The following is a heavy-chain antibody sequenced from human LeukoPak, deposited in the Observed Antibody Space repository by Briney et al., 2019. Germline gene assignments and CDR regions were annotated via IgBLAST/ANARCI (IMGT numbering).Heavy chain of an antibody. CDR2: INPSGGST. CDR1: GYTFTSYY. V-gene: IGHV1-46*01. Sequence: ASVKVSCKASGYTFTSYYMHWVRQAPGQGLEWMGIINPSGGSTSYAQKFQGRVTMTWDMSTSTAYMELSSLRSEDTAVYYCARGGYGGGSFNWFDPWGQGTLVTVSS. D-gene: IGHD2-15*01. J-gene: IGHJ5*02. CDR3: ARGGYGGGSFNWFDP.